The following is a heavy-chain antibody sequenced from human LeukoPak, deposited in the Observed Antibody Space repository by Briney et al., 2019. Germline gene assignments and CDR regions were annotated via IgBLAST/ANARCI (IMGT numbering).Heavy chain of an antibody. CDR3: ASLRSEGYCSSPSCYLDY. CDR1: GGSFSGYY. J-gene: IGHJ4*02. V-gene: IGHV4-34*01. CDR2: INHSGST. Sequence: ASETLSLTCAVYGGSFSGYYWSWIRQPPGKGLERIGEINHSGSTNYNPSLKSRVTISVDTSKNQFYLKLSSVTAADTAGYYCASLRSEGYCSSPSCYLDYWGQGSLVTVSS. D-gene: IGHD2-2*01.